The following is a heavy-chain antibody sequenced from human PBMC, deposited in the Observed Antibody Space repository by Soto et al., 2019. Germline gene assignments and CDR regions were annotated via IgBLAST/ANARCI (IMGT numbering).Heavy chain of an antibody. Sequence: ASVKVSCKASGYTFTSYAMHCVRQAPGQRLEWMGWINAGNGNTKYSQKFQGRVTITRDTSASTAYMELSSLRSEDTAVYYCARAPMVVAATHYYGMDVWGQGTTVTVSS. CDR3: ARAPMVVAATHYYGMDV. J-gene: IGHJ6*02. V-gene: IGHV1-3*01. CDR1: GYTFTSYA. D-gene: IGHD2-15*01. CDR2: INAGNGNT.